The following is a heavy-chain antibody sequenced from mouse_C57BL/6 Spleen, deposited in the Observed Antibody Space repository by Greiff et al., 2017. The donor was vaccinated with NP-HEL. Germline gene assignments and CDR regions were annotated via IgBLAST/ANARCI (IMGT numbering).Heavy chain of an antibody. V-gene: IGHV1-82*01. CDR3: AGSDCVYAMDY. J-gene: IGHJ4*01. CDR2: IYPGGGDT. Sequence: QVQLQQSGPELVKPGASVKISCKASGYAFSSSWMNWVKQRPGKGLEWIGRIYPGGGDTNYNGKFKGKATLTADKSSSTAYMQLSSLTSEDSAVYYCAGSDCVYAMDYWGQGTSVTVSS. CDR1: GYAFSSSW.